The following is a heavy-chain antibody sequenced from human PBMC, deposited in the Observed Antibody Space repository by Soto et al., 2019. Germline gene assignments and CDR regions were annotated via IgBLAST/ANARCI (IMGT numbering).Heavy chain of an antibody. CDR1: GYTFIVHY. CDR2: TNPNNGST. V-gene: IGHV1-2*02. J-gene: IGHJ4*02. Sequence: RXSVKVSFKASGYTFIVHYIHWMRQAPGKGLEWIGWTNPNNGSTKYAQNFQGRVTMTRDTSITTVYVELSSLRSDDTAVYFCARDVNPYYGPGSLHGYFDYWGQGTLVTVSS. D-gene: IGHD3-10*01. CDR3: ARDVNPYYGPGSLHGYFDY.